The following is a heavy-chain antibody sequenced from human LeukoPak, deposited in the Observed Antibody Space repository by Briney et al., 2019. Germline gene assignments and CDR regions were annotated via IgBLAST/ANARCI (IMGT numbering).Heavy chain of an antibody. CDR3: ARQGLLWFGKLTYWFDP. V-gene: IGHV4-39*07. Sequence: SETLSLTCTVSGGSISSSSYYWGWIRQPPGKGLEWIGSIYYSGSTYYNPSLKSRVTISVDTSKNQFSLKLSSVTAAGTAVYYCARQGLLWFGKLTYWFDPWGQGTLVTVSS. D-gene: IGHD3-10*01. CDR1: GGSISSSSYY. J-gene: IGHJ5*02. CDR2: IYYSGST.